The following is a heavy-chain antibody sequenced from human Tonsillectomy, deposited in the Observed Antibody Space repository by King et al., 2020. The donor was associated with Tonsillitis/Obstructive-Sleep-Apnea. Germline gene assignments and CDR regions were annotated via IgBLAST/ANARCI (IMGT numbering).Heavy chain of an antibody. CDR1: GGSFSGYY. CDR2: INHSGST. D-gene: IGHD2-15*01. V-gene: IGHV4-34*01. J-gene: IGHJ4*02. Sequence: VQLQQWGAGLLKPSETLSLTCAVYGGSFSGYYWSWIRQPPGKGLEWIGEINHSGSTNYNPSLKSRVTISVDTSKNQFSLKLSSVTAADTAVYYCSRVERYCSGGSCYRFDYWGQGTLVTVSS. CDR3: SRVERYCSGGSCYRFDY.